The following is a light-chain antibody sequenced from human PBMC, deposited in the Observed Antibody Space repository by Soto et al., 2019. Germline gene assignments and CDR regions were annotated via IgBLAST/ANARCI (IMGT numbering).Light chain of an antibody. J-gene: IGKJ4*01. CDR2: GAS. CDR3: QQYGSSTLT. Sequence: DIVLTQSPGTLSLSPGERATLSCRASQRVSSSYLAWYQQKPGQAPRLLTYGASSRATGIPDRFSGSGSGTDFTLTSSRREPEDVAVYYCQQYGSSTLTFGGGTKVEIK. CDR1: QRVSSSY. V-gene: IGKV3-20*01.